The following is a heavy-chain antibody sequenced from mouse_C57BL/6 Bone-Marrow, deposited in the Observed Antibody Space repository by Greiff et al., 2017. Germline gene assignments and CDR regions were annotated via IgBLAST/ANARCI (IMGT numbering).Heavy chain of an antibody. CDR2: LDPSDSYT. D-gene: IGHD1-1*01. V-gene: IGHV1-69*01. J-gene: IGHJ3*01. Sequence: VQLQQPGAELVMPGASVKLSCKAYGYTFTSYWMHWVQQRPGQGLEWIGELDPSDSYTNYTQTFKGKSTLTVDKSSSTAYMQLSSLTSEDSAVYYCASYYYGSKSWFAYWGQGTLVTVSA. CDR3: ASYYYGSKSWFAY. CDR1: GYTFTSYW.